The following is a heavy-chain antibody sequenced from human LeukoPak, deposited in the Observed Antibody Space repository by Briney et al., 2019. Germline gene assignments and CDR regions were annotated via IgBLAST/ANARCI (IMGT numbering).Heavy chain of an antibody. CDR2: IWDDGSHQ. CDR1: GFTFSNYG. D-gene: IGHD6-19*01. CDR3: ARDRSFDY. Sequence: PGGSLRLSCAASGFTFSNYGMHWVRQAPGKGLEWVAVIWDDGSHQYYADSVKGRFTISRDNSRNTVHLQMNSLRAEETAVYYCARDRSFDYWGQGTLVTVSS. J-gene: IGHJ4*02. V-gene: IGHV3-33*01.